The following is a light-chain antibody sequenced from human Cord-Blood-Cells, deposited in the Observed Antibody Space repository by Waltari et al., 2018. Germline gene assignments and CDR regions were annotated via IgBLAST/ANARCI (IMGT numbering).Light chain of an antibody. CDR2: DVS. CDR3: SSYTSSSTWV. CDR1: SSDVGRYNY. V-gene: IGLV2-14*03. Sequence: QSALTQPASVSGSPGPSITISCTGTSSDVGRYNYVSWYQQHPGKAPKLMIYDVSQRPSGVSNRFSGSKSGNTASLTISGLQVEDEADYYCSSYTSSSTWVFGGGTKLTVL. J-gene: IGLJ3*02.